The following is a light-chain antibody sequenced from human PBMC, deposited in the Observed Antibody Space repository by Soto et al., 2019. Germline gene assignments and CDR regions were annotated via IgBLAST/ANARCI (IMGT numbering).Light chain of an antibody. Sequence: EFVLTQSPGTLSLSPGGRATLSCRASQSVSRRLAWYQQRPGQSPRLLISGASMRASGVPVRFIGSGSGTDFTLTITRLEPEDFAVYYCQQYGGSPITFGLGTRLE. J-gene: IGKJ5*01. CDR2: GAS. CDR1: QSVSRR. CDR3: QQYGGSPIT. V-gene: IGKV3-20*01.